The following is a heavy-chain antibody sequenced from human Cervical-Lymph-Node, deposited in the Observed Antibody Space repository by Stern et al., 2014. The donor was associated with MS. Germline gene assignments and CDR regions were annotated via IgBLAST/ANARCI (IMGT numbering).Heavy chain of an antibody. V-gene: IGHV4-39*01. J-gene: IGHJ4*02. CDR3: ARVRGYGDSYFDY. CDR2: LYYSGNT. CDR1: GVSVSSTKYY. Sequence: QVQLQESGPGLVKPSETLSLTCTVSGVSVSSTKYYWGWIRQPPGKGLEWIGSLYYSGNTYYNPSLESRVTKSGDTSNNQFSLKLTSVTAADTAVYYCARVRGYGDSYFDYWGQGTLVTVSS. D-gene: IGHD4-17*01.